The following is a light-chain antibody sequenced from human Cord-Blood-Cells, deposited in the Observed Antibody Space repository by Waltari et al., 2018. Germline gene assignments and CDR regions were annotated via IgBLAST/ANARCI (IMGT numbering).Light chain of an antibody. CDR1: SSNVGSYNL. CDR3: CSYAGSSTV. Sequence: QSAPTHPPSASESTGPSLPISCTGTSSNVGSYNLVSWYQQHPGKAPELMISEGSKRPSGVSKRFSGSKAGNTASRTSSGRQAEDEADYYCCSYAGSSTVFGGGTKLTVL. CDR2: EGS. V-gene: IGLV2-23*01. J-gene: IGLJ3*02.